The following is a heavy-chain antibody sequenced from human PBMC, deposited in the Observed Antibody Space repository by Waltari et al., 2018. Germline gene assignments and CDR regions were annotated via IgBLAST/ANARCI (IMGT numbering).Heavy chain of an antibody. CDR1: GYTLTELS. CDR3: ATVLKGVIMGY. J-gene: IGHJ4*02. CDR2: FKPEDGET. Sequence: QVQLVQSGAEVKTPGASVKVSCKVSGYTLTELSMHWVRQAPGKGLEWMGGFKPEDGETIYAQKCQGRVTMTEDTSTDPAYMELSSLRSEDTAVYYCATVLKGVIMGYWGQGTLVTVSS. D-gene: IGHD3-10*01. V-gene: IGHV1-24*01.